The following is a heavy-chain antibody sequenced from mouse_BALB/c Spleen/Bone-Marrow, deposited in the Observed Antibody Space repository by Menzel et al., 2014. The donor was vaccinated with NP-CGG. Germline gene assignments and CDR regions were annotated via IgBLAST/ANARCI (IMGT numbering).Heavy chain of an antibody. CDR3: ARYWDAY. V-gene: IGHV1-7*01. J-gene: IGHJ3*01. CDR2: IDPRTAYT. CDR1: GYTFTSYW. D-gene: IGHD4-1*01. Sequence: QVQLKQSGAELAKPGASVKMSCKVSGYTFTSYWIHWVKQRPGQGLEWIGYIDPRTAYTEYSQKFKDKATLTADKSSSTAYMQLSSLTSEDSAVYYCARYWDAYWGQGTLVTVSA.